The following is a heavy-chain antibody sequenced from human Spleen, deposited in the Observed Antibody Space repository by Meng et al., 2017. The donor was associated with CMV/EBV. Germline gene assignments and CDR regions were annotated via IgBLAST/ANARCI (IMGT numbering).Heavy chain of an antibody. D-gene: IGHD3-22*01. J-gene: IGHJ4*02. CDR2: TRYDESDS. Sequence: GESLKISCAASGFTFSTYGMHWVRQAPGKGLEWVTFTRYDESDSDYADSVKGRFTISRDNSKNTLYLQMNSLRAEDTAAYYCALDSSYYDSSRPRFDHWGQGTLVTVSS. CDR3: ALDSSYYDSSRPRFDH. CDR1: GFTFSTYG. V-gene: IGHV3-30*02.